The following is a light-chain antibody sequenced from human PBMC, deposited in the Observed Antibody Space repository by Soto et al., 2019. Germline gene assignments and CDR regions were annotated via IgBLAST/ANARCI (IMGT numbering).Light chain of an antibody. CDR2: GAS. CDR3: QQDGSSPLT. CDR1: QSVSSSF. V-gene: IGKV3-20*01. Sequence: EIVLTQSPGTLSLSPGERATLSCRASQSVSSSFLAWYQQKPCQAHRLLIYGASSRATGIPDRFSGSGSGTDFTLTISRMEPEDVAVYYCQQDGSSPLTFGGGTKVEIK. J-gene: IGKJ4*01.